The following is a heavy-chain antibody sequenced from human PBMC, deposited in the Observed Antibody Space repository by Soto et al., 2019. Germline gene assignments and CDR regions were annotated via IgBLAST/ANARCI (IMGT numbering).Heavy chain of an antibody. CDR2: INPSGGGT. D-gene: IGHD3-16*01. CDR3: ARDYTLAY. Sequence: AAVKVSCKASGYTFTSFYMHWVRQAPGQGLEWMGIINPSGGGTAYTQKFQGRVTMTRDTSTSTVYMELSRLRSEDTAVYYCARDYTLAYWGQGTLVTVSS. CDR1: GYTFTSFY. V-gene: IGHV1-46*01. J-gene: IGHJ4*02.